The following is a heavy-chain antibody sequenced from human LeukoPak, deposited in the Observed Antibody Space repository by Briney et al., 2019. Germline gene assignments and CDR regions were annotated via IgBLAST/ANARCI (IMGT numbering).Heavy chain of an antibody. CDR2: INGGGYVT. D-gene: IGHD3-10*01. CDR1: GLTFSTYL. J-gene: IGHJ4*02. Sequence: GGSLTLSCPASGLTFSTYLMHWVRQAPGKGLEWVPSINGGGYVTYYADSVRGRNTVSRDNARNTLSLQMNFLGVEDTAVYYCANSECYVSGKYAGLDNWGQGTLVTVSS. CDR3: ANSECYVSGKYAGLDN. V-gene: IGHV3-23*01.